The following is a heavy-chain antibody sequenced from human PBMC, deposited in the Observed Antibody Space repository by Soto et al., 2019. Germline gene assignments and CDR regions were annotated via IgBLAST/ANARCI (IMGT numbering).Heavy chain of an antibody. Sequence: EVQLVESGGSLVQPGGSLRLSCTASGFALSAYWMTWVRQTPGKRLEWVAYIRQDGGEKYYVDSVRGRFTISRDNAKNAGYLQTSSGRADDTAVYYCARMSIGSYSFELWGQGTQVTVSS. D-gene: IGHD3-10*01. J-gene: IGHJ4*02. CDR3: ARMSIGSYSFEL. CDR1: GFALSAYW. CDR2: IRQDGGEK. V-gene: IGHV3-7*05.